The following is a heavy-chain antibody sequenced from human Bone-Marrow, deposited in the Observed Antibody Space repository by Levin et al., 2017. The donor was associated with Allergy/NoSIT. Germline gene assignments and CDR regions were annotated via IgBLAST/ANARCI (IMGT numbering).Heavy chain of an antibody. CDR3: ARERNRFFDT. Sequence: PSETLSLTCAASGFSLSTYWMSWVRQAPGKGLEWVASIKQDGSERTYGDSVKGRFTISRDSARNSVYLQMNSLRAEDTAVYFCARERNRFFDTWGQGILVTVSS. CDR2: IKQDGSER. J-gene: IGHJ4*02. D-gene: IGHD2/OR15-2a*01. V-gene: IGHV3-7*01. CDR1: GFSLSTYW.